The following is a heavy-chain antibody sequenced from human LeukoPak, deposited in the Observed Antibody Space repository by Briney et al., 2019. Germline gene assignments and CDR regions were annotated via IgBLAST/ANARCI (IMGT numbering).Heavy chain of an antibody. CDR2: IYSGGST. D-gene: IGHD3-3*01. CDR1: GFTVTGNY. J-gene: IGHJ4*02. Sequence: GGSLRLSCVASGFTVTGNYMSWVRQAPGKGLEWVSVIYSGGSTHYADSVKDRFTISRDNAKNTLYLQMNSLRAEDTAVYYCAKGSGSYGQDLYYWGQGTLVTVSS. V-gene: IGHV3-53*01. CDR3: AKGSGSYGQDLYY.